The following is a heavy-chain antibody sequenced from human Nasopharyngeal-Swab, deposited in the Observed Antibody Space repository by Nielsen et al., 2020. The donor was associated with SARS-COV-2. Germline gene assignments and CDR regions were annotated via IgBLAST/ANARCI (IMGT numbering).Heavy chain of an antibody. J-gene: IGHJ3*02. Sequence: SVTVSCKASGGTFSSYAISWVRQAPGQGLEWMGGNIPILGIANYAQKFQGRVTITADKSTSTAYMELSSLRSEDTAVYYCAREILRFLEWLLPDAFDIWGQGTMVTASS. D-gene: IGHD3-3*01. V-gene: IGHV1-69*10. CDR2: NIPILGIA. CDR3: AREILRFLEWLLPDAFDI. CDR1: GGTFSSYA.